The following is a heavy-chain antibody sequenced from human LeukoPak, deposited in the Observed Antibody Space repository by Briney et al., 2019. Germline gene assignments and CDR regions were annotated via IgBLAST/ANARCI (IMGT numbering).Heavy chain of an antibody. CDR2: IKQDGGER. J-gene: IGHJ4*02. CDR1: GFIFSNYW. Sequence: PGGSLRLSCAASGFIFSNYWMGWVRQGPGKGLEWVANIKQDGGERYYVDSVKGRFTISRDNSKNTLYLQMNSLRAEDTAVYYCAKDKIDSGPFDYWGQGTLVTVSS. V-gene: IGHV3-7*01. CDR3: AKDKIDSGPFDY. D-gene: IGHD6-19*01.